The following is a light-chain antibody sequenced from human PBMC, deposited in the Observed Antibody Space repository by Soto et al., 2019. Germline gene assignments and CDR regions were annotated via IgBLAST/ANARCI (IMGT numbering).Light chain of an antibody. CDR3: QQNNNWPPYT. CDR1: QSVSSN. CDR2: GAS. J-gene: IGKJ2*01. V-gene: IGKV3-15*01. Sequence: EIVMTQSPATLSVSPGERATVSCRASQSVSSNLAWYQQKPGQAPRLLIYGASTRATGIPARFSGSGSGTEFTLTISSLPSEDFAVYYCQQNNNWPPYTFGQGTKLEIK.